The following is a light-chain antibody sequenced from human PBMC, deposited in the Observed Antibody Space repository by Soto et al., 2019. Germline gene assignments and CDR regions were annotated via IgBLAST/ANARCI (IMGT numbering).Light chain of an antibody. Sequence: IVLTQSPDTLSLSPWERATLSCRASQSVSSSYLAWYQQRPGQAPRLLIYGASSRATGIPDRFSGSGSGTDFSLTISRLEPEDFAVYYCQQYGVSPRTFGQGTKVDIK. CDR3: QQYGVSPRT. J-gene: IGKJ1*01. CDR2: GAS. CDR1: QSVSSSY. V-gene: IGKV3-20*01.